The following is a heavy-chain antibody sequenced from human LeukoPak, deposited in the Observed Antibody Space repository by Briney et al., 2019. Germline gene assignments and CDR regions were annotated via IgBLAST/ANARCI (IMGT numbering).Heavy chain of an antibody. CDR3: ARDLVVVVAATPGDWFDP. CDR1: GFTFSRYW. CDR2: IDSDGSST. D-gene: IGHD2-15*01. Sequence: GGSLRLSCAGSGFTFSRYWMHWVRQTPEKGLVWVSRIDSDGSSTNYADSVKGRFTISRDNAKNSLYLQMNSLRAEDTAVYYCARDLVVVVAATPGDWFDPWGQGTLVTVSS. V-gene: IGHV3-74*01. J-gene: IGHJ5*02.